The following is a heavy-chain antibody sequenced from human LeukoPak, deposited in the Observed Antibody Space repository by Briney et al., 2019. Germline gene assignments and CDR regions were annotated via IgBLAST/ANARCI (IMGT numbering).Heavy chain of an antibody. CDR1: SDSISSYY. CDR2: IHYTGYT. V-gene: IGHV4-59*01. J-gene: IGHJ4*02. D-gene: IGHD1-26*01. CDR3: ARGVGGGDRYFDY. Sequence: PSETLSLTCSVPSDSISSYYWSWIRQPPGKGLEWIAYIHYTGYTEYNPSLKSRVTISGGTSKRQFSLKVSSVTAADTAVYYCARGVGGGDRYFDYWGQGTLVTVSS.